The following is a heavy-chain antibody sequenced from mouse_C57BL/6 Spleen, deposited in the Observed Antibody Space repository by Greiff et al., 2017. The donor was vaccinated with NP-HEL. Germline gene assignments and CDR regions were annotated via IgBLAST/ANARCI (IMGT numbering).Heavy chain of an antibody. D-gene: IGHD1-1*01. V-gene: IGHV7-3*01. J-gene: IGHJ3*01. CDR3: ARDMDYGSVFAY. Sequence: EVKLMESGGGLVQPGGSLRLSCAASGFTFTDYYMSWVRQPPGKALEWMGFIRNNANGYTTEYSASVKGRFTIARDNSQSILYLQMNALRAEDSATYYCARDMDYGSVFAYWGQGTLVTVSA. CDR2: IRNNANGYTT. CDR1: GFTFTDYY.